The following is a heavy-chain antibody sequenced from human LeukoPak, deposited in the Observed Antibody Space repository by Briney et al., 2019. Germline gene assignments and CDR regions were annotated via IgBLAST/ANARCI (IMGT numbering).Heavy chain of an antibody. CDR2: ISSTSDST. CDR1: GCTFSSSA. Sequence: GGSLRLSCAASGCTFSSSAMSWVRQAPGKGLEWVSAISSTSDSTFYADSVRGRFTILRDNSESTLYLQMNSLRAEDTAVYYCAKISKWTVFEYWGQGTLVTVPS. V-gene: IGHV3-23*01. J-gene: IGHJ4*02. CDR3: AKISKWTVFEY. D-gene: IGHD1-26*01.